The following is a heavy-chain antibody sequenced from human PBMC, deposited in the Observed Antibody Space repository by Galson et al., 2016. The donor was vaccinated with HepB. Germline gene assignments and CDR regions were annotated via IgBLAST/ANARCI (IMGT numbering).Heavy chain of an antibody. J-gene: IGHJ4*02. Sequence: SETLSLTCIVSGDSVSSSIYFWAWIRQPPGKGLVWIGTGNMYYSGTTYYNPSLKSRVTISLDTSKNQFSLNLTSATAADTAIYYCARHAGYLHSTADYVFDYWGQGTLVTVSS. CDR2: GNMYYSGTT. CDR3: ARHAGYLHSTADYVFDY. CDR1: GDSVSSSIYF. D-gene: IGHD4-17*01. V-gene: IGHV4-39*01.